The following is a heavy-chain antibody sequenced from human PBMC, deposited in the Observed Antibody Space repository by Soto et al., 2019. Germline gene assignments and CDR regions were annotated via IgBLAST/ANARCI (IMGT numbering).Heavy chain of an antibody. Sequence: PGGSLRLSCVASGFTFSTYTINWVRQAPGKGLEWISYISISSSTTYYADSVKGRFTISRDNAKKSLYLQMNSLRDEDTAVYYCARDRQYAFDIWGQGTMVTVSS. J-gene: IGHJ3*02. CDR2: ISISSSTT. V-gene: IGHV3-48*02. CDR1: GFTFSTYT. CDR3: ARDRQYAFDI.